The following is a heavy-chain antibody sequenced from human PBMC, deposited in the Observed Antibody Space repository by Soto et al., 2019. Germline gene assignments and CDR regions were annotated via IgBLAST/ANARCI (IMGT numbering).Heavy chain of an antibody. D-gene: IGHD3-16*02. CDR3: ARVFYYDYVWGSYRPRFETFDY. V-gene: IGHV4-34*01. Sequence: SETLSLTCAVYGGSFSGYYWSWIRQPPGKGLEWIGEINHSGSTNYNPSLKSRVTISVDTSKNQFSLKLSSVTAADTAVYYWARVFYYDYVWGSYRPRFETFDYWGQGTLVTVSS. CDR2: INHSGST. CDR1: GGSFSGYY. J-gene: IGHJ4*02.